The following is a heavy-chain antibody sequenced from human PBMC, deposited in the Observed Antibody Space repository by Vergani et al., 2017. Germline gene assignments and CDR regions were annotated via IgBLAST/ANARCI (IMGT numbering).Heavy chain of an antibody. CDR3: ARDNEPLNEKVYDILTGYPSSGWFDP. V-gene: IGHV7-4-1*02. CDR2: INTNTGDP. Sequence: QVQLVQSGSELKKPGASVKVSCKASGYTFTSYAMNWVRQAPGQGLEWMGWINTNTGDPTYAQVFTGRFVFSLDTSVSTAYLQISSLKAEDTAVYYCARDNEPLNEKVYDILTGYPSSGWFDPWGQGTLVTVSS. D-gene: IGHD3-9*01. CDR1: GYTFTSYA. J-gene: IGHJ5*02.